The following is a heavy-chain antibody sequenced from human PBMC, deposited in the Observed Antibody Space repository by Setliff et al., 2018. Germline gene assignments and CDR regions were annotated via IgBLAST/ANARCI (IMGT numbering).Heavy chain of an antibody. V-gene: IGHV4-61*09. Sequence: SETLSLTCTVSGGSVNSGYDNWNWLRQPAGKGLEWIGHINRRGSTNFTPSLKSRVTLLIDTAKNQISLRLSSVTAADTAVYFCARVTGFSYMDVWGKGTTVIVSS. CDR3: ARVTGFSYMDV. CDR2: INRRGST. CDR1: GGSVNSGYDN. D-gene: IGHD3-3*01. J-gene: IGHJ6*03.